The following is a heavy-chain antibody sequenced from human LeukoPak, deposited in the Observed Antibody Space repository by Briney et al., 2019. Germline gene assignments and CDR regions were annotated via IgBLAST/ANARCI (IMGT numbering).Heavy chain of an antibody. D-gene: IGHD6-6*01. J-gene: IGHJ4*01. V-gene: IGHV4-4*09. CDR1: GGSISNDY. CDR2: IYTNGDT. CDR3: ARAPSPMYSSSAPLDY. Sequence: PSETLSLTCSVSGGSISNDYWNWIRQPPGKGLEWLGYIYTNGDTDYNPSLKVRVTISVDTSKKQFSLNLTSVTAADTAVYYCARAPSPMYSSSAPLDYWGHGTLVIVSS.